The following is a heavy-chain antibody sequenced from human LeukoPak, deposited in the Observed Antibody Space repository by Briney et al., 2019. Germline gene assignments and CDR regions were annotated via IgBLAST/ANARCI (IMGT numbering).Heavy chain of an antibody. Sequence: GGSLRLSCATSGFTFSGSAMHWVRQASGKGLKWVGRIRSKANSYATAYAASVKGRFTISRDDSKNTAYLQMNSLKTEDTAVYYCTRHLDTYYYDGSLDWGQGTLVTVSS. CDR1: GFTFSGSA. CDR3: TRHLDTYYYDGSLD. V-gene: IGHV3-73*01. J-gene: IGHJ4*02. CDR2: IRSKANSYAT. D-gene: IGHD3-22*01.